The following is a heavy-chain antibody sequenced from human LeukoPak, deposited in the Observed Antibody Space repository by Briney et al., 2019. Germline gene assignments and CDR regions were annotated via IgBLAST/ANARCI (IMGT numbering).Heavy chain of an antibody. CDR2: IYYSGST. Sequence: PSETLSLTCTVSGGSISSYYWSWIRQPPGKGLEWIGYIYYSGSTNYNPSLKSRVTISVDTSKNQFSLKLSSVTAADTAVYYCARGRQQLYYYGMDVWGQGTTVTVSS. V-gene: IGHV4-59*08. CDR1: GGSISSYY. D-gene: IGHD6-13*01. J-gene: IGHJ6*02. CDR3: ARGRQQLYYYGMDV.